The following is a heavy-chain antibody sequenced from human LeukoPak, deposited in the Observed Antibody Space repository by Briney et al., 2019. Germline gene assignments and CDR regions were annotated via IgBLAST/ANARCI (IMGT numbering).Heavy chain of an antibody. CDR1: GFTFSSYW. J-gene: IGHJ3*01. CDR2: INWNSGII. Sequence: GGSLRLSCAASGFTFSSYWMHWVRQAPGKGLEWVAYINWNSGIIGYADSVRGRSTISRDNAKNSLFLQMSRLTPEDTAFYYCAKDTLVAAGGISYGFDVWGQGTMVTVSS. V-gene: IGHV3-9*01. CDR3: AKDTLVAAGGISYGFDV. D-gene: IGHD2-15*01.